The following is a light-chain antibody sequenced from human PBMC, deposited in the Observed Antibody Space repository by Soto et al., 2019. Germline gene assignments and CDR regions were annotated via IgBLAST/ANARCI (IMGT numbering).Light chain of an antibody. J-gene: IGKJ2*01. Sequence: DIVMTQSPDSLAVSLGERATINCKSSQSVLYSSNTKNYLAWYQQKPGQPPKLLIYWASTRESGVPDRFSGSGSGTDFTLTISSLQAEDVAVYYCQRHYSTPYTFGQGTKLEIK. CDR3: QRHYSTPYT. CDR1: QSVLYSSNTKNY. V-gene: IGKV4-1*01. CDR2: WAS.